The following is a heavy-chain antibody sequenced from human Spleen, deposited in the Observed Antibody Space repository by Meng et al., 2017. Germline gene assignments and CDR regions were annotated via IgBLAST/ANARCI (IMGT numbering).Heavy chain of an antibody. CDR2: ISAYNGNT. Sequence: ASVKVSCKASGYTFTSYGISWVRQAPGQGLEWMGWISAYNGNTNYAQKFQDRVTMTTDTSTSTAYMDLRSLTSDDTAVYFCARDPYYDSSAYSPHYYYGMDVWGQGTTVTVSS. V-gene: IGHV1-18*01. J-gene: IGHJ6*02. D-gene: IGHD3-22*01. CDR1: GYTFTSYG. CDR3: ARDPYYDSSAYSPHYYYGMDV.